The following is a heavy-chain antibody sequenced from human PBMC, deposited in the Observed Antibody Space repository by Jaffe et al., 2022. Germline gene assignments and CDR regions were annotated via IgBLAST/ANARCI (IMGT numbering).Heavy chain of an antibody. CDR2: IYWNDDK. CDR3: AHRLAGYSSSWYDKLAFDY. J-gene: IGHJ4*02. Sequence: QITLKESGPTLVKPTQTLTLTCTFSGFSLSTSGVGVGWIRQPPGKALEWLALIYWNDDKRYSPSLKSRLTITKDTSKNQVVLTMTNMDPVDTATYYCAHRLAGYSSSWYDKLAFDYWGQGTLVTVSS. V-gene: IGHV2-5*01. CDR1: GFSLSTSGVG. D-gene: IGHD6-13*01.